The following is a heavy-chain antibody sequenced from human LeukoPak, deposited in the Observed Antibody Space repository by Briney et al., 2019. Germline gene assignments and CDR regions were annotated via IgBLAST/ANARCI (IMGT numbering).Heavy chain of an antibody. V-gene: IGHV3-23*01. CDR1: GFTFSSYA. J-gene: IGHJ5*02. D-gene: IGHD3-10*01. CDR2: ISGSGGST. Sequence: GGSLRLSCAASGFTFSSYAMSWVRQAPGKGLEWVSAISGSGGSTYYADSVKGRFTISRDNSKNTLYLQMNSLRAEDTAVYYCAKDATTMVRGVISVWYWFDPWGQGTLVTVSS. CDR3: AKDATTMVRGVISVWYWFDP.